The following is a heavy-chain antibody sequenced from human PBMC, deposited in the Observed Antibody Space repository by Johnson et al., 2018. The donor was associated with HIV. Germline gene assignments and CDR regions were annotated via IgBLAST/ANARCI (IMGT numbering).Heavy chain of an antibody. Sequence: VQLVESGGDLVQPGRSLRLSCTASGFTFGDYAMSWFRQAPGKGLEWVSYITPSGTTIYNADTVKGRFTISRDNSKNTLYLQMNSLRAEDTAVYYCARGRRIQLWLLADAFDIWGQGTMVTVSS. CDR1: GFTFGDYA. J-gene: IGHJ3*02. CDR2: ITPSGTTI. CDR3: ARGRRIQLWLLADAFDI. D-gene: IGHD5-18*01. V-gene: IGHV3-48*01.